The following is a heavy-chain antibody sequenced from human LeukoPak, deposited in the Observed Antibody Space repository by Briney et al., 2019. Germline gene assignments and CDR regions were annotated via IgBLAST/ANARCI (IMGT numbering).Heavy chain of an antibody. CDR3: ASGGDGGVDY. Sequence: SETLSLTCAVYGGSFSGYYWSWIRQPPGEGLEWIGEINHSGSTNYNPSLKSRVTISVDKSKNQFSLKLSSVTAADTAVYYCASGGDGGVDYWGQGTLVTVSS. CDR2: INHSGST. V-gene: IGHV4-34*01. D-gene: IGHD3-16*01. CDR1: GGSFSGYY. J-gene: IGHJ4*02.